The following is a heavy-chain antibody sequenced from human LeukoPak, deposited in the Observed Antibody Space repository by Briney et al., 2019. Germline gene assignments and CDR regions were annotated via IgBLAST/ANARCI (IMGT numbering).Heavy chain of an antibody. V-gene: IGHV3-23*01. CDR3: AKDLLQYFDWFPQGAFDI. D-gene: IGHD3-9*01. CDR1: GFTFSSYA. CDR2: ISGSGGST. J-gene: IGHJ3*02. Sequence: PGGSLRLSCAASGFTFSSYAMSWVRQAAGKGLEWVSAISGSGGSTYYADSVKGRFTISRDNSKNTLYLQMNSLRAEDTAVYYCAKDLLQYFDWFPQGAFDIWGQGTMVTVSS.